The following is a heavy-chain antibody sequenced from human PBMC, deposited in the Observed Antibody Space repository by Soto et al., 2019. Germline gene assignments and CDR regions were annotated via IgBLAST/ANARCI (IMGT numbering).Heavy chain of an antibody. J-gene: IGHJ5*02. CDR2: INHSGST. V-gene: IGHV4-34*01. Sequence: QVQLQQWGAGLLKPSETLSLTCAVYGGSFSGYYWSWIRQPPGKGLEWIGEINHSGSTNYNPSLKSRVTISVDTPKNQFALKLGSVTAADTAVYYCARVPSMGWFDPWGQGTLVTVSS. D-gene: IGHD3-10*01. CDR3: ARVPSMGWFDP. CDR1: GGSFSGYY.